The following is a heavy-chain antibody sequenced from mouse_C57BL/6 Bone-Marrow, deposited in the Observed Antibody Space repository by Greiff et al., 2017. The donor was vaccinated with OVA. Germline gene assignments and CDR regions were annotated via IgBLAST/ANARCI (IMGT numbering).Heavy chain of an antibody. CDR3: AREKGGSPDY. J-gene: IGHJ2*01. Sequence: DVKLQESGPGLVKPSQSLSLTCSVTGYSITSGYYWNWLRQFPGNKLEWMGYISYDGSNNYNPTLKNRISITRDTTKNQFFLKLNAMTTEDTATYYCAREKGGSPDYWGQGTTLTVSS. CDR1: GYSITSGYY. D-gene: IGHD3-3*01. CDR2: ISYDGSN. V-gene: IGHV3-6*01.